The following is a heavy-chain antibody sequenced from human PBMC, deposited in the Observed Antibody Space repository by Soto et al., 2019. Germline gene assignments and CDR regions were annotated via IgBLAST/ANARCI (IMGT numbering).Heavy chain of an antibody. CDR1: GGSFSGYY. CDR2: INHSGST. Sequence: SETLSLTCAVYGGSFSGYYWSWIRQPPGKGLEWIGEINHSGSTNYNPSLKSRVTISVDTSKNQFSLKLSSVTAADTAVYYCARWIVRSVILGPKYGTDVWGQGTTVTGSS. V-gene: IGHV4-34*01. CDR3: ARWIVRSVILGPKYGTDV. J-gene: IGHJ6*02. D-gene: IGHD3-10*01.